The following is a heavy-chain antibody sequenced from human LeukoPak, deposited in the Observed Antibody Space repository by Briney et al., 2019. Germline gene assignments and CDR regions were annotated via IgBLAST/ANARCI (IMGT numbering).Heavy chain of an antibody. J-gene: IGHJ6*02. V-gene: IGHV4-39*07. D-gene: IGHD2-8*01. CDR3: ARVGVSRRNGMDV. CDR1: GGSISSSSYY. Sequence: TSETLSLTCTVSGGSISSSSYYWGWIRQPPGKGLEWIGSIYYSGSTYYNPSLKSRVTISVDTSKNQFSLKLSSVTAADTAVYYCARVGVSRRNGMDVWGQGTTVTVSS. CDR2: IYYSGST.